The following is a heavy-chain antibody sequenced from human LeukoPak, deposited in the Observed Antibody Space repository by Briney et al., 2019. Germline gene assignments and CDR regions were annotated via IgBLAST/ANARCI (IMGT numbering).Heavy chain of an antibody. D-gene: IGHD1-7*01. CDR3: ASLKGLTGTRSG. V-gene: IGHV1-2*02. J-gene: IGHJ4*02. CDR2: INPNSGGT. Sequence: ASVKVSCKASGYTLTGHYMHWVRQAPGQGLEWMGWINPNSGGTNYAQKFQGRVNMTRDTSISTAYMELSRLRSDDTAVYYCASLKGLTGTRSGWGQGTLVTVSS. CDR1: GYTLTGHY.